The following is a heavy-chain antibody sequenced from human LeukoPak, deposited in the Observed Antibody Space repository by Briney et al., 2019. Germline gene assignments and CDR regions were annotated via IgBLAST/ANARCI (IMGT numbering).Heavy chain of an antibody. J-gene: IGHJ4*02. CDR3: TRDHITSWQIDF. V-gene: IGHV3-30-3*01. CDR1: GFTFSSYA. Sequence: GGSLRLSCAASGFTFSSYAMHWVRQAPGKGLEWVAVISYDGSNKYYADSVKGRFTISRDNSKNTVSLQMNSLRVEDTAVYYCTRDHITSWQIDFWGQGTMVTVSS. CDR2: ISYDGSNK. D-gene: IGHD2-2*01.